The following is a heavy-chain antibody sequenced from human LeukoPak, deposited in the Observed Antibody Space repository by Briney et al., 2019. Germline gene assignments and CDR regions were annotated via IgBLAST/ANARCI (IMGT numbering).Heavy chain of an antibody. CDR3: ARAPGEYNFGSFDY. J-gene: IGHJ4*02. CDR1: GFTFSNYA. V-gene: IGHV3-23*01. Sequence: PGGSLRLSCAASGFTFSNYAMSWVRQAPGRGLEWVSAISGSSGLTYYADSVKGRFTISRDNSKNTLYLQMNSLRAEDTAIYFCARAPGEYNFGSFDYWGQGALVTVSS. D-gene: IGHD5-18*01. CDR2: ISGSSGLT.